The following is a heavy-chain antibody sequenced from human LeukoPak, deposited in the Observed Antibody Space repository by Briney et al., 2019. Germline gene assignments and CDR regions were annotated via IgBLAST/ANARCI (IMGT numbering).Heavy chain of an antibody. D-gene: IGHD2-2*02. Sequence: SETLSLTCAVYGGSFSGYYWSWIRQPPGKGLEWIGEINHSGSTNYNPSLKSRVTISVDASKNQFSLKLSSVTAADTAVYYCARGYCSSTSCYIYYWGQGTLVTVSS. J-gene: IGHJ4*02. CDR3: ARGYCSSTSCYIYY. V-gene: IGHV4-34*01. CDR1: GGSFSGYY. CDR2: INHSGST.